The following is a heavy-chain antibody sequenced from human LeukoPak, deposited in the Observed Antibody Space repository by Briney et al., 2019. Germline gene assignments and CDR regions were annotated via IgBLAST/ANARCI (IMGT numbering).Heavy chain of an antibody. D-gene: IGHD3-3*01. CDR2: INSDGSST. Sequence: GGSLRLSCAASGFTFSSYWMHWVRQAPGKGLVWVSRINSDGSSTSYADSVKGRFTISRDNAKNTLYLQMNSLRSEDTAVYYCARAGPLTIFGVVDAFDIWGQGTMVTVSS. CDR1: GFTFSSYW. J-gene: IGHJ3*02. CDR3: ARAGPLTIFGVVDAFDI. V-gene: IGHV3-74*01.